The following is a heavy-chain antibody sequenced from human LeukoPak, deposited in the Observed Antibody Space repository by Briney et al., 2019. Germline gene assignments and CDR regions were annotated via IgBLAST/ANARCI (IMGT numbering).Heavy chain of an antibody. CDR1: GFTVSTNY. CDR3: ARDRGGSSWYPSWYFDL. Sequence: GGSLRLSCAASGFTVSTNYMTWVRQAPGKGLEWVSVIYTGGSTYYADSVKGRFINSRDNSKNTLYLQMNSLRVEDTAVYYCARDRGGSSWYPSWYFDLWGRGTLVTVSS. CDR2: IYTGGST. V-gene: IGHV3-66*02. J-gene: IGHJ2*01. D-gene: IGHD6-13*01.